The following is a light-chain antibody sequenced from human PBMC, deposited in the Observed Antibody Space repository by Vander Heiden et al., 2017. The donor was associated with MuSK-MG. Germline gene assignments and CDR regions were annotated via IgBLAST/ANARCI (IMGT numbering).Light chain of an antibody. V-gene: IGKV3-11*01. CDR1: QSVSSY. CDR3: QQRSNWPPTWT. Sequence: EIVLTQSPATLSLSPGERATLSCRASQSVSSYLAWYPQKPGQAPRLLIYDASNRATGIPARFRGSGSGTDFTLTISSLEPEDFAVYYCQQRSNWPPTWTFGQGTKVEIK. CDR2: DAS. J-gene: IGKJ1*01.